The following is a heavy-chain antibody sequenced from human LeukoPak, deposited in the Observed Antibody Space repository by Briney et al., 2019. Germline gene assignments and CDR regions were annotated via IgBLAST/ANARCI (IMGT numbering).Heavy chain of an antibody. J-gene: IGHJ5*02. Sequence: GGSLRLSCAASGFTFRNTWMTWVRQAAGKELEWVGLIKTQTDGGTTHYPAPVKSRLIISRDDSKNTLYLQMNSLRTEDTVVYSCTSWPDDDMMSWGQGTLVTVSS. CDR3: TSWPDDDMMS. CDR2: IKTQTDGGTT. V-gene: IGHV3-15*05. D-gene: IGHD3-9*01. CDR1: GFTFRNTW.